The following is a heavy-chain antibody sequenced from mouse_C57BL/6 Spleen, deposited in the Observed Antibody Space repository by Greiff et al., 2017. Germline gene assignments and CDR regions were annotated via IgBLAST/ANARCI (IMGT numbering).Heavy chain of an antibody. V-gene: IGHV14-2*01. CDR3: ARSGYSGNAMDY. J-gene: IGHJ4*01. Sequence: EVKLQESGAELVKPGASVKLSCTASGFNIKDYYMHWVKQRTEQGLEWIGRIDPEDGETKYAPKFQGNATITADTSSNTAYLQLSSLTSEDAAVYYCARSGYSGNAMDYWGQGTSVTVSS. CDR1: GFNIKDYY. D-gene: IGHD3-2*02. CDR2: IDPEDGET.